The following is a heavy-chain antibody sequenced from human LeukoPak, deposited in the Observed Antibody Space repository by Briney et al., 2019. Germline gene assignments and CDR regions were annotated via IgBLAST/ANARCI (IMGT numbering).Heavy chain of an antibody. CDR1: GYYLSSSSYY. V-gene: IGHV4-39*01. CDR3: AGCIAVAGTRLNWCDP. D-gene: IGHD6-19*01. J-gene: IGHJ5*02. CDR2: IYYRRST. Sequence: SETLSLTCTVSGYYLSSSSYYSGRIRQPPGKGLEWLVKIYYRRSTYYNPSLKSGVTISVDTSNNQFSLKLSSVTAADTAVYYCAGCIAVAGTRLNWCDPWGQGTLVTVSS.